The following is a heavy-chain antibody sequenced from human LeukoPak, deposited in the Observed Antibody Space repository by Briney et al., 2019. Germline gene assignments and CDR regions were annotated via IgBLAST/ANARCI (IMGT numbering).Heavy chain of an antibody. V-gene: IGHV3-7*01. CDR2: IKEDGSIQ. D-gene: IGHD6-19*01. J-gene: IGHJ4*02. CDR1: GFTFSSYW. CDR3: ARDVWTGVAVSDY. Sequence: GGSLRLSCVASGFTFSSYWMTWIRQAPGKGLEWLANIKEDGSIQYYLDSVRGRFTTSRDNAKTSVYLQLNSLRADATAVYYCARDVWTGVAVSDYWGQGTLVTVSS.